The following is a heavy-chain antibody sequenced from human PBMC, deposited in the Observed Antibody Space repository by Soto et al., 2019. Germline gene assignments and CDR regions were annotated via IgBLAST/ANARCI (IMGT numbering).Heavy chain of an antibody. CDR3: ARLLAATGAGDY. Sequence: PSETQSLTCTFSGGSIGSGIYYLGWIRQPPGKGLEWIGRIFYSGSTYYNPSLKSRVTISVDTSKNQFSLNLSSVTAADTAVYYCARLLAATGAGDYWGQGTLVTVSS. V-gene: IGHV4-39*01. D-gene: IGHD1-1*01. CDR1: GGSIGSGIYY. CDR2: IFYSGST. J-gene: IGHJ4*02.